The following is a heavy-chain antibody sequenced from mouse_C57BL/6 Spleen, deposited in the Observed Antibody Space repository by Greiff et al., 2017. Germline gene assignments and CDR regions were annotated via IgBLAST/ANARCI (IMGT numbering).Heavy chain of an antibody. CDR2: INPSNGGT. V-gene: IGHV1-53*01. CDR3: AREGQIRLQYAMDY. D-gene: IGHD3-2*02. Sequence: QVQLQQPGTELVKPGASVKLSCKASGYTFNSYWMHWVKQRPGPGLEWIGNINPSNGGTNYNEKFKSKATLTVDKSSSTAYMQLSSLTSEDSAVYYCAREGQIRLQYAMDYWGQGTSVTVSS. CDR1: GYTFNSYW. J-gene: IGHJ4*01.